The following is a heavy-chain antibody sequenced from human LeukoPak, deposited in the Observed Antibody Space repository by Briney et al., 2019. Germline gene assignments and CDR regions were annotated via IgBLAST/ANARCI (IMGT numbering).Heavy chain of an antibody. CDR1: GGTFSNYY. Sequence: PSETLSLTCAGYGGTFSNYYLSWTPQPPGKGLEGIGEIHPHGTTNYNPSLESRITISFDTSKNQFSLNLRSVTAADTAVYYCARGLDTYKGGSNWGQGTLVTVSS. CDR2: IHPHGTT. CDR3: ARGLDTYKGGSN. D-gene: IGHD3-16*01. V-gene: IGHV4-34*01. J-gene: IGHJ4*02.